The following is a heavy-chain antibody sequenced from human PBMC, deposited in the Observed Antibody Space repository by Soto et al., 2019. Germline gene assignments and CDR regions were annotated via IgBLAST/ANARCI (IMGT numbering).Heavy chain of an antibody. CDR2: ISYDGSNK. D-gene: IGHD2-2*01. CDR3: ARDPSLGVPAAMSWFDP. CDR1: GFTFISYA. V-gene: IGHV3-30-3*01. J-gene: IGHJ5*02. Sequence: PWGSLRLSCAASGFTFISYAIHCFRHAAFKWLEWVAVISYDGSNKYYADSVKGRFTISRDNSKNTLYLQMNSLRAEDTAVYYCARDPSLGVPAAMSWFDPWGQGTLVTVSS.